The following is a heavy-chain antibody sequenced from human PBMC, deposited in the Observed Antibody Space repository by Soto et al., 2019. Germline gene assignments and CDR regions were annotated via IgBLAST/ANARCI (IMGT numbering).Heavy chain of an antibody. CDR2: IYYSGST. D-gene: IGHD6-19*01. V-gene: IGHV4-31*03. CDR3: ARVLIAVAAPDY. Sequence: SETLSLTCTVSGGSISSGGYYWSWIRQHPGKGLEWIGYIYYSGSTYYKQSLKSRVTISVDTSKNQFSLKLSSVTAADTAVYYCARVLIAVAAPDYWGQGTLVTVSS. J-gene: IGHJ4*02. CDR1: GGSISSGGYY.